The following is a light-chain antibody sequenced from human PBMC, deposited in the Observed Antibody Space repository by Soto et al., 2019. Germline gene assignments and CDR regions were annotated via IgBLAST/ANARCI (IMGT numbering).Light chain of an antibody. CDR2: EVN. CDR1: GSDVGGYKY. J-gene: IGLJ2*01. CDR3: SSYAGRNIVL. V-gene: IGLV2-8*01. Sequence: QSALTQPPSASGSAGQSVTIACTGTGSDVGGYKYVSWYQQHPGKAPKLMIYEVNKRPSGVPDRFSGSKSGHTASLTVSGLQADDEADYFCSSYAGRNIVLFGGGTKLTVL.